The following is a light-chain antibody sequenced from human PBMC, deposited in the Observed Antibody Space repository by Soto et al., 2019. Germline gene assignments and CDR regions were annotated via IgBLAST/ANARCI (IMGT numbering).Light chain of an antibody. V-gene: IGKV3-20*01. CDR1: QSVPSTY. CDR3: QQYGFSPPFT. Sequence: EIVLTQSPGTLSLSPGERATLSCRASQSVPSTYFAWYQQKTSQPPRLLIYGASTTATGIPDRFSGSGSGTDFTLTISSLEPEDFVVYFCQQYGFSPPFTFGPGTRVDI. J-gene: IGKJ3*01. CDR2: GAS.